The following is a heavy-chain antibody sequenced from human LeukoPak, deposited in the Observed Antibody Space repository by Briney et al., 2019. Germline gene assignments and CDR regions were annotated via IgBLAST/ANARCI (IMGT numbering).Heavy chain of an antibody. CDR3: ARHVHIAVTGTLGHWDY. V-gene: IGHV4-39*01. D-gene: IGHD6-19*01. J-gene: IGHJ4*02. CDR1: GGSISSSSYS. CDR2: IYYSGTT. Sequence: SETLSLTRSVSGGSISSSSYSWGWIRQPPGKGLEWIGCIYYSGTTYHNPSLKSRVTISVDTSKNQFSLRLSSVTAADTAMYYCARHVHIAVTGTLGHWDYWGQGTLVTVSS.